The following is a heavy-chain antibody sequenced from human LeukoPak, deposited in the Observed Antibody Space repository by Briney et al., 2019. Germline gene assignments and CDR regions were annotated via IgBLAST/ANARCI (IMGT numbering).Heavy chain of an antibody. J-gene: IGHJ4*02. D-gene: IGHD6-19*01. CDR2: IYYSGST. Sequence: SETLSLTCTVSGGSISSYYWSWIRQPPGKGLEWIGYIYYSGSTNYNPSLKSRVTISVDTSKNQFSLKLSSVAAADTAVYYCARGGPYSSGWYYFDYWGQGTLVTVSS. V-gene: IGHV4-59*01. CDR1: GGSISSYY. CDR3: ARGGPYSSGWYYFDY.